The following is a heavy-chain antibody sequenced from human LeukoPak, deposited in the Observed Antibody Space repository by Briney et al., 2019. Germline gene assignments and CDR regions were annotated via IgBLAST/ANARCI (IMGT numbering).Heavy chain of an antibody. Sequence: SETLSLTCAVYGGSFSGYYWSWIRQPPGKGLEWIGEINHSGSTNYNPSLKSRVTISVDTSKNQFSLKLSSVTAADTAVYYCGNGIAAAGDYYYYGMDVWGQGTTVTVSS. CDR1: GGSFSGYY. V-gene: IGHV4-34*01. J-gene: IGHJ6*02. CDR3: GNGIAAAGDYYYYGMDV. CDR2: INHSGST. D-gene: IGHD6-13*01.